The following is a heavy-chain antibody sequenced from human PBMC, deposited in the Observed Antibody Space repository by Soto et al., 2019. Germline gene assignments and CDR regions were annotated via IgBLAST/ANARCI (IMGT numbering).Heavy chain of an antibody. CDR1: GFTFSSYG. V-gene: IGHV3-33*01. Sequence: GGSLRLSCAASGFTFSSYGMHWVRQAPGKGLEWVAVIWYDGSNKYYADSVKGRFTISRDNSKNTLYLQMNSLRAEDTAVYYCASLIYGSGSYSNYDAFDIWGQGTMVTVSS. CDR2: IWYDGSNK. CDR3: ASLIYGSGSYSNYDAFDI. D-gene: IGHD3-10*01. J-gene: IGHJ3*02.